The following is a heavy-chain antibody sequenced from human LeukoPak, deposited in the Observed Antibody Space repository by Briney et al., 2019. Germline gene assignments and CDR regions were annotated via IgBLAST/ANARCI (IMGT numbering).Heavy chain of an antibody. J-gene: IGHJ4*02. CDR1: GFTFSSYA. V-gene: IGHV3-23*01. CDR3: ASSLGDTSGLGLDY. D-gene: IGHD3-22*01. CDR2: ISGSGGST. Sequence: PGGSLRLSCAASGFTFSSYAMSWVRQAPGKGLEWVSAISGSGGSTYYADSVKGRFTISRDNSKNTLYLQMNSLRAEDTAVYYCASSLGDTSGLGLDYWGQGTLVTVSS.